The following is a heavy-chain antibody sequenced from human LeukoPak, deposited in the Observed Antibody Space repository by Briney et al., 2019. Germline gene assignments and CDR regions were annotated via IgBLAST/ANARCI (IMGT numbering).Heavy chain of an antibody. Sequence: PSETLSLTCTVSGGSISSYYWSWIRQPPGKGLEWIGYIYYSGSTNYNPSLKSRVTISVDTSKNQFSLKLSSVTAADTAVYYCARVSGYYPSWFDPWGQGTLVTVSS. D-gene: IGHD3-22*01. CDR2: IYYSGST. J-gene: IGHJ5*02. V-gene: IGHV4-59*01. CDR1: GGSISSYY. CDR3: ARVSGYYPSWFDP.